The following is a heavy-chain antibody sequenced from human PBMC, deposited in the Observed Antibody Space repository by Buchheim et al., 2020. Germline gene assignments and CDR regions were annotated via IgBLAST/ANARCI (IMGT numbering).Heavy chain of an antibody. J-gene: IGHJ4*02. D-gene: IGHD1-26*01. CDR2: IYYSGSV. CDR3: ARGMGVGAHDFFDS. CDR1: NGSINDFY. V-gene: IGHV4-59*03. Sequence: QVQLQESGPGLVKPSETLSLTCTVSNGSINDFYWAWIRQSPGEGLQWIAYIYYSGSVHYSPSLRSRVTISLDTSTKKFSFRLTSVTAADTAMYYCARGMGVGAHDFFDSWGQG.